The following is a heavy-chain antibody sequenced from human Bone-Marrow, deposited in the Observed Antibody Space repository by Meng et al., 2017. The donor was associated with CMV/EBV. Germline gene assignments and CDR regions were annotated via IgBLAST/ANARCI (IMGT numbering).Heavy chain of an antibody. V-gene: IGHV3-21*01. J-gene: IGHJ4*02. CDR3: ARDRNYYDSSGYYATLGFDY. D-gene: IGHD3-22*01. CDR2: ISSSSSYI. Sequence: GESLKISCEASGFTFSSYAMNWVRQAPGKGLEWVSSISSSSSYIYYADSVKGRFTISRDNAKNTLYLQMNSLRAEDTAVYYCARDRNYYDSSGYYATLGFDYWGQGTLVTVSS. CDR1: GFTFSSYA.